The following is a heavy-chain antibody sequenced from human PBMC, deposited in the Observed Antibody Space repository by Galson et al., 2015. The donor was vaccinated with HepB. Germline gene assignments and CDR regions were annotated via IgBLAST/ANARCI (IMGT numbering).Heavy chain of an antibody. CDR3: ARGHVDTAMVTEFDY. CDR2: ISAYNGNT. V-gene: IGHV1-18*01. Sequence: SVKVSCKASGYTFTSYGISWVRQAPGQGLEWMGWISAYNGNTNYAQKLQGRVTMTTDTSTSTAYMELRSLRSDDTAVYYCARGHVDTAMVTEFDYWGQGTLVTVSS. CDR1: GYTFTSYG. J-gene: IGHJ4*02. D-gene: IGHD5-18*01.